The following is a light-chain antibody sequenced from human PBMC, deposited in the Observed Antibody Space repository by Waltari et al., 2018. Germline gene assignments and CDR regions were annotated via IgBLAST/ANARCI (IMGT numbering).Light chain of an antibody. CDR3: QQYNVWPPIT. V-gene: IGKV3-15*01. CDR1: QSISFN. Sequence: ILMTHSLAPLSLSPGERATLSCRASQSISFNLAWYQQRPGQPPSLLIFHASTRATGIPARFSGSGSGTEFTLTIRTLQSEDSGVYYCQQYNVWPPITFGQGTRLEIK. J-gene: IGKJ5*01. CDR2: HAS.